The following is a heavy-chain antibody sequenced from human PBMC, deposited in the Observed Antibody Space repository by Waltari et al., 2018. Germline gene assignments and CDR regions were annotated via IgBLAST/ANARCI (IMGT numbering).Heavy chain of an antibody. CDR2: IWYDGSNK. V-gene: IGHV3-33*01. CDR1: GFTFSSYG. J-gene: IGHJ4*02. CDR3: ASRGLQQLATFDY. Sequence: QVQLVESGGGVVQPGRSLRLSWAASGFTFSSYGMHWVRQAPGKGLEWLAVIWYDGSNKYYADSVKGRFTISRDNSKNTLYLQMNSLRAEDTAVYYCASRGLQQLATFDYWGQGTLVTVSS. D-gene: IGHD6-13*01.